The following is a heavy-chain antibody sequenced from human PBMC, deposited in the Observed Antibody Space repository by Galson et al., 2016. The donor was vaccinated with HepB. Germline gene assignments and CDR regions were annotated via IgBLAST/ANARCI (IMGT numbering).Heavy chain of an antibody. J-gene: IGHJ4*02. CDR1: GFTVSNNY. CDR2: IYSTGTT. Sequence: SLRLSCAASGFTVSNNYMLWFRQAPGKVLERVSLIYSTGTTSYADSVKGRFTISRDNSKNKLYLQLNSLRAEDTAVYYCAREDPNIAVAALDYWGQGTLVTVSS. V-gene: IGHV3-66*01. CDR3: AREDPNIAVAALDY. D-gene: IGHD6-19*01.